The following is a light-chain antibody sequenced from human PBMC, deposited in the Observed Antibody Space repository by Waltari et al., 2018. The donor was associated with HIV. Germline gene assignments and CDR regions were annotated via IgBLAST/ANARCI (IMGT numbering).Light chain of an antibody. CDR3: ASWDDSLNGPV. Sequence: QSVLTQPPSASGTPAQRVTIPCSGPTSNIGTNTVSWFQQFPGTAPKLLIYGKNQRPSGVPDRFSGSKSGTSASLAISGLQSEDEADYYCASWDDSLNGPVFGGGTKLTVV. CDR1: TSNIGTNT. CDR2: GKN. J-gene: IGLJ2*01. V-gene: IGLV1-44*01.